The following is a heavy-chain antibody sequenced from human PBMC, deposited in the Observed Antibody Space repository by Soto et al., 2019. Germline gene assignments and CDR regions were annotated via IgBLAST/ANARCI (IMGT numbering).Heavy chain of an antibody. D-gene: IGHD3-9*01. J-gene: IGHJ6*02. CDR3: AIHRFDILTGYFYYYYGMDV. CDR2: FDPEDGET. V-gene: IGHV1-24*01. Sequence: ASVKVSCKVSGYTLTELSMHWVRQAPGKGLERMGGFDPEDGETIYAQKFQGRVTMTEDTSTDTAYMELSSLRSEDTAVYYCAIHRFDILTGYFYYYYGMDVWGQGTTVTVSS. CDR1: GYTLTELS.